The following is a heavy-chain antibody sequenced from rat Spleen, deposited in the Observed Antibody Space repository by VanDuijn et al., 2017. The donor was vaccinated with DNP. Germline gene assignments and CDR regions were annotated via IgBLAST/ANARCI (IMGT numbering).Heavy chain of an antibody. V-gene: IGHV5-7*01. CDR1: GFTFSDHN. D-gene: IGHD4-3*01. CDR3: VRWNSGSYSMDA. J-gene: IGHJ4*01. Sequence: EVQLVESGGGLVQPGGSLKLSCIASGFTFSDHNMAWVRRAPKKGLEWVATIAFDGRSTFYRDSVRGRVTISRENAKSVLYLQMNSLRSEDMATYYCVRWNSGSYSMDAWGQGTSVTVSS. CDR2: IAFDGRST.